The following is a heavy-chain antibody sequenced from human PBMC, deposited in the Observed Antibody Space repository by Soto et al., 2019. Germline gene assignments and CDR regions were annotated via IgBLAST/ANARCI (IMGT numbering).Heavy chain of an antibody. V-gene: IGHV4-31*03. CDR1: GGSISSGGYY. J-gene: IGHJ4*02. D-gene: IGHD3-10*01. CDR3: ARDPYGSGEKLDY. Sequence: SETLSLTCTVSGGSISSGGYYWSWIRQHPGKGLEWIGYIYYSGSTYYNPSLKSRVTISIDTSKNQFSLKLNSVTAADTAVYYCARDPYGSGEKLDYWGQGTLVTVS. CDR2: IYYSGST.